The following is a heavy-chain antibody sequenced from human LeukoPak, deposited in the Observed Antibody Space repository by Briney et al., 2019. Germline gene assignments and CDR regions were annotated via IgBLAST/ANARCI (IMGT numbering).Heavy chain of an antibody. CDR3: ARDPGSGEGASDTGTSSGNDY. V-gene: IGHV1-2*02. J-gene: IGHJ4*02. CDR1: GYTFTGYY. Sequence: GASVKVSCKASGYTFTGYYMHWVRQAPGQGLEWMGWIKPNSGGTNYALKFQGRVTMTRDTSISTAYMELSRLRSDDTAVYYCARDPGSGEGASDTGTSSGNDYWGQGTLVTVSS. D-gene: IGHD2-2*01. CDR2: IKPNSGGT.